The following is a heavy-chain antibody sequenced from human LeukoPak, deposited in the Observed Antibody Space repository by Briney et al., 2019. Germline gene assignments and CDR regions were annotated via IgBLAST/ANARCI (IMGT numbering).Heavy chain of an antibody. CDR1: GGSISSGSFY. CDR2: IFYDGRT. V-gene: IGHV4-39*01. Sequence: SETLSLTCSVSGGSISSGSFYWDWIRQPPGNGLEWIGSIFYDGRTYYNPSLKSRVTISVDTSKNQFSLRLTSMTAADTAVYYCMRRSRGTGLAGSDYWGQGTLVTVSS. J-gene: IGHJ4*02. D-gene: IGHD1-1*01. CDR3: MRRSRGTGLAGSDY.